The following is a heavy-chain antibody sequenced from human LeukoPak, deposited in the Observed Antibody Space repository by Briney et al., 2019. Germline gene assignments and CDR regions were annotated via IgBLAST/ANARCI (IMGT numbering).Heavy chain of an antibody. V-gene: IGHV4-59*02. Sequence: SETLSLTCIVTGGSVSSLYWHWIRQSPEKGLEWIGYAYSTGGAKYNPSLKNRVTMSFDTPKNHFSLKLTSVTAADTAVYFCARSYGGYVLDEWGQGTLVVVSS. J-gene: IGHJ4*02. CDR1: GGSVSSLY. CDR3: ARSYGGYVLDE. CDR2: AYSTGGA. D-gene: IGHD5-12*01.